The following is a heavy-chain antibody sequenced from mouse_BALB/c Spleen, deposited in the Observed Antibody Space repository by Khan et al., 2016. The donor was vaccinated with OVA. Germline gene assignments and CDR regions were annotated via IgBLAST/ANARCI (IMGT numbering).Heavy chain of an antibody. V-gene: IGHV1S41*01. CDR1: GYTFTSYW. D-gene: IGHD1-1*01. CDR2: IGPGSGNA. CDR3: ARSNYYCSSLYAMDY. J-gene: IGHJ4*01. Sequence: DLVKPGTSVKLSCKASGYTFTSYWINWIKQRPGKGLEWVGHIGPGSGNAYYNEIFKGKATLTVDTSSSTAYIQLSSLSSEDSAVYFCARSNYYCSSLYAMDYWGQGTSVTVSS.